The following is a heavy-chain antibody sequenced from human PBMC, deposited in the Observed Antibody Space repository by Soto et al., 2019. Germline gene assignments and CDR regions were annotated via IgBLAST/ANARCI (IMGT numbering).Heavy chain of an antibody. J-gene: IGHJ6*02. V-gene: IGHV1-69*01. CDR3: ARSQGGSSSLDIYYYYYYGMDV. D-gene: IGHD2-15*01. CDR2: IITIFGTA. Sequence: QVQLVQSGAEVKKPGSSVKVSCKAPGGTFSSYAISWVRQAPGQGLEWMGGIITIFGTAKYAQKFQGRVTITAVESTSTCYMELSSLRSEDTAVYYCARSQGGSSSLDIYYYYYYGMDVWGQGTTVTVSS. CDR1: GGTFSSYA.